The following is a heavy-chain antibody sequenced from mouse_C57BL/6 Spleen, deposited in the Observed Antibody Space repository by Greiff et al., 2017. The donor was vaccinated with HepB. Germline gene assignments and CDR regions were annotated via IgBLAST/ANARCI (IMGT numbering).Heavy chain of an antibody. CDR3: AREEIYGYESGFAY. V-gene: IGHV1-82*01. Sequence: VQGVESGPELVKPGASVKISCKASGYAFSSSWMNWVKQRPGKGLEWIGRIYPGDGDTNYNGKFKGKATLTADKSSSTAYMQLSSLTSEDSAVYFCAREEIYGYESGFAYWGQGTLVTVSA. CDR2: IYPGDGDT. CDR1: GYAFSSSW. J-gene: IGHJ3*01. D-gene: IGHD2-2*01.